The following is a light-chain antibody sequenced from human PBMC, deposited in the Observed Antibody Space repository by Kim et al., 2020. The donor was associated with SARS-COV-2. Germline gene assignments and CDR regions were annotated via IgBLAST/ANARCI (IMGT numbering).Light chain of an antibody. J-gene: IGLJ2*01. CDR3: QSYDSSLSVV. Sequence: GQRVTIAGTGSSSNIRPRYDVNWHQPLPRAAPKPLIYANSKRPSGVPDRVSGSKSGTSASLAIAGLEVEDEADYYGQSYDSSLSVVCGGGTKLTVL. CDR2: ANS. V-gene: IGLV1-40*01. CDR1: SSNIRPRYD.